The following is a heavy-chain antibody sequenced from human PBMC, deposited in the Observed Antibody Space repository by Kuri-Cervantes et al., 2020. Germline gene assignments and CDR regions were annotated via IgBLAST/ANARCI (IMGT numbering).Heavy chain of an antibody. D-gene: IGHD3-22*01. Sequence: SETLSLTCTVSGGSISSGSYYWSWIRQPAGKGLEWIGRIYTSGGTNYNPSLKSRVTISVDTSKNQFSLKLSSVTAADTAVYYCAGDYDSSGNFDYWGQGTLVTVSS. CDR3: AGDYDSSGNFDY. CDR1: GGSISSGSYY. V-gene: IGHV4-61*02. J-gene: IGHJ4*02. CDR2: IYTSGGT.